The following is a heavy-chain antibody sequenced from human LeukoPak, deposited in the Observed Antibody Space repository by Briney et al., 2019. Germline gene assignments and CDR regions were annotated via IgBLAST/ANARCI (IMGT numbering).Heavy chain of an antibody. CDR1: GGSFSGYY. Sequence: SETLSLTCAVYGGSFSGYYWSWIRQPPGKGLEWIGYIYYSGSTNYNPSLKSRVTISVDTSKNQFSLKLSSVTAADTAVYYCARRGYSYGDGLDYWGQGTLVTVSS. CDR2: IYYSGST. D-gene: IGHD5-18*01. CDR3: ARRGYSYGDGLDY. J-gene: IGHJ4*02. V-gene: IGHV4-59*08.